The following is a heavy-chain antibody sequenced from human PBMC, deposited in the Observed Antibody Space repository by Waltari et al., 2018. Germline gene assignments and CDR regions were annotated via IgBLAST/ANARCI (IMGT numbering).Heavy chain of an antibody. CDR2: VHGSGRT. D-gene: IGHD2-15*01. CDR3: ARDRGRGLYLDS. V-gene: IGHV4-4*02. Sequence: QLQLQESGPGLVEPSGILSLTCAVCGHSITSSYLWNWVRQSPGKGLEWIGQVHGSGRTNSNPPLASRVTVSVDTYNNRCSLKVASATAADTSVYYCARDRGRGLYLDSWGPGTLVTVSP. J-gene: IGHJ4*02. CDR1: GHSITSSYL.